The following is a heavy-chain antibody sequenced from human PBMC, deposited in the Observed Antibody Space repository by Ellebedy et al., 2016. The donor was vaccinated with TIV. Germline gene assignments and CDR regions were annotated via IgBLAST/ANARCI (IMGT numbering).Heavy chain of an antibody. V-gene: IGHV3-23*01. Sequence: GGSLRLSXAASGFTFSSYAMSWVRQAPGKGLEWVSAISGSGGSTYYADSVKGRFTISRDNSKNTLYLQMNSLRAEDTAVYYCAKDPAPSLRFLEWLFDYWGQGTLVTVSS. D-gene: IGHD3-3*01. CDR2: ISGSGGST. J-gene: IGHJ4*02. CDR3: AKDPAPSLRFLEWLFDY. CDR1: GFTFSSYA.